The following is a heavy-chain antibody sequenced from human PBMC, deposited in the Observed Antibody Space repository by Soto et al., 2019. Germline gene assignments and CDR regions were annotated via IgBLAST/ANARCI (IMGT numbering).Heavy chain of an antibody. J-gene: IGHJ6*02. CDR3: ARSSNEHYNYDHMDV. V-gene: IGHV5-10-1*01. D-gene: IGHD5-18*01. CDR2: IDPSDSYT. CDR1: GYSFTTYW. Sequence: GESLKISCKGSGYSFTTYWITWVRQMPGKGLEWMGRIDPSDSYTNYSPSFQGHVTISADQSTNTVYLQWSSLKASDTAIYYCARSSNEHYNYDHMDVWGHGTTVTVSS.